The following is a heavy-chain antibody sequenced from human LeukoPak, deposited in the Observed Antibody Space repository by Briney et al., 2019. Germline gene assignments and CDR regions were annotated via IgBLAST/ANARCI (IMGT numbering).Heavy chain of an antibody. J-gene: IGHJ5*02. V-gene: IGHV4-30-2*01. CDR1: GGSISSGGYC. CDR3: ARAAPYGSGRNWFDP. D-gene: IGHD3-10*01. CDR2: MYHSGST. Sequence: SETLSFTCAVSGGSISSGGYCWSWIRQPPGKGLQWIGYMYHSGSTYYNPSLKSRVTISVDRSKNQFSLKLSSVTAADTAGYYCARAAPYGSGRNWFDPWGQGTLVTVSS.